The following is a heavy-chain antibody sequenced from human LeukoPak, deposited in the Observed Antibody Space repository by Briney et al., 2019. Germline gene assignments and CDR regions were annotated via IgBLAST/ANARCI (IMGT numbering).Heavy chain of an antibody. V-gene: IGHV4-59*01. CDR1: GGSISSYY. J-gene: IGHJ5*02. CDR3: AREEGGYSYGYNWFDP. CDR2: IYYSGST. D-gene: IGHD5-18*01. Sequence: SETLSLACTVSGGSISSYYWSWIRQPPGKGLEWIGYIYYSGSTNYNPFLKSRVTISVDTSKNQFSLKLSSVTAADTAVYYCAREEGGYSYGYNWFDPWGQGTLVTVSS.